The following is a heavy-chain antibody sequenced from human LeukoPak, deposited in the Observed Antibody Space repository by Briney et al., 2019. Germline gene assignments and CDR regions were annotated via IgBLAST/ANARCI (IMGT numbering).Heavy chain of an antibody. CDR1: EFSFSSHG. V-gene: IGHV3-30*02. CDR2: EQKDGSYK. Sequence: PGGSLRLSCATSEFSFSSHGMHWARQAPGKGLEWVAFEQKDGSYKKYADSVKGRFTISRDNSKNTVYLKMNFLRTEDAAVYYCARDRLGTTPDGMDVWGQGTAVTVS. CDR3: ARDRLGTTPDGMDV. J-gene: IGHJ6*02. D-gene: IGHD7-27*01.